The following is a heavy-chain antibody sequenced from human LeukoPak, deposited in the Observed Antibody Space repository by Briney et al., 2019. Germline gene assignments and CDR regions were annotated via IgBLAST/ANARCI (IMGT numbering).Heavy chain of an antibody. CDR3: ARDKLHGSWYFDP. J-gene: IGHJ5*02. D-gene: IGHD6-13*01. CDR2: ISSSSSTI. V-gene: IGHV3-48*01. CDR1: GFTFSRYS. Sequence: GGSLRLSCAASGFTFSRYSMNWVRQAPGKGLEWVSYISSSSSTIYYADSVKGRFTISRDNAKNSLYLQMNSLRAEDTAVYYCARDKLHGSWYFDPWGQGTLVTVSS.